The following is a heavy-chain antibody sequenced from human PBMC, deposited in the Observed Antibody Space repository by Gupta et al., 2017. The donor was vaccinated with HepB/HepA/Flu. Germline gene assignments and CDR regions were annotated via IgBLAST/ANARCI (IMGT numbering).Heavy chain of an antibody. CDR2: IKSKGEGGTT. CDR1: GFAFSDSR. CDR3: TTAKSAAMGY. Sequence: EVQLVESGGGLVKPGGSLRLSCAASGFAFSDSRMSWVRQAPGKGLEWVGRIKSKGEGGTTDYAAPVKGRFTISRDDSKNTVYLLMNSPTTEDTAVYYCTTAKSAAMGYWGQGTLVTVSS. J-gene: IGHJ4*02. V-gene: IGHV3-15*01. D-gene: IGHD2-2*01.